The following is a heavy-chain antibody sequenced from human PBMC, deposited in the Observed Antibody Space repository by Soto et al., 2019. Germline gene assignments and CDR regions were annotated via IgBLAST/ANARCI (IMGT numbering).Heavy chain of an antibody. CDR3: TGITWFRGMAL. J-gene: IGHJ6*02. D-gene: IGHD3-10*01. CDR2: TYYKSKWNN. CDR1: GYSVSSNSAG. V-gene: IGHV6-1*01. Sequence: SQTLSLTCVISGYSVSSNSAGWNWIRQSPSRGLECLGRTYYKSKWNNDYALSVKSRITINPDTSKNQFSLHLYSVTPEDTAVDYCTGITWFRGMALWGQGTPVTISS.